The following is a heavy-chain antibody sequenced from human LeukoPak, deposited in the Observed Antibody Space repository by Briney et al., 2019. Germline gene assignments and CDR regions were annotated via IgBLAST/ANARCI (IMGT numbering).Heavy chain of an antibody. D-gene: IGHD5/OR15-5a*01. CDR1: GFTFSSFI. CDR3: ARVVSWGYFDP. V-gene: IGHV3-21*01. J-gene: IGHJ5*02. Sequence: GGSLRLSCAASGFTFSSFIMNWVRQAPGKGLEWVSSISSRFNDIYYADSVKGRFTISRDNAKNSLYLQMNSLRAEDTALYYCARVVSWGYFDPWGQGTLVTVSS. CDR2: ISSRFNDI.